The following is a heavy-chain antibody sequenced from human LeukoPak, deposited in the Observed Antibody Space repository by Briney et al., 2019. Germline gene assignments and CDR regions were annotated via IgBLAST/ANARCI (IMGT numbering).Heavy chain of an antibody. CDR1: GGAIHSCY. D-gene: IGHD5-18*01. Sequence: KASETLSLSCTVPGGAIHSCYWEGCRQPAGRGLEWIGRIYSTGHADYDPSLQSRVSMSVDTSQKQFSLNLRSATAADTAFYFCARHGYTASHFFLDYWSQGTLVTVSS. J-gene: IGHJ4*02. CDR3: ARHGYTASHFFLDY. CDR2: IYSTGHA. V-gene: IGHV4-4*07.